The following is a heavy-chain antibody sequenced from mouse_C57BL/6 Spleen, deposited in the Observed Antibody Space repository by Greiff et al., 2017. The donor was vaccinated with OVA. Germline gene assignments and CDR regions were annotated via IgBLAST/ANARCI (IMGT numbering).Heavy chain of an antibody. CDR2: LDPENGDT. Sequence: EVKLVESGAELVRPGASVKLSCTASGFNIKDDYMHWVKQRPEQGLEWIGWLDPENGDTEYASKFQGKATITADTSSNTAYLQLSSLTSEDTAVYYCTTDSNYRGFAYWGQGTLVTVSA. D-gene: IGHD2-5*01. CDR1: GFNIKDDY. J-gene: IGHJ3*01. CDR3: TTDSNYRGFAY. V-gene: IGHV14-4*01.